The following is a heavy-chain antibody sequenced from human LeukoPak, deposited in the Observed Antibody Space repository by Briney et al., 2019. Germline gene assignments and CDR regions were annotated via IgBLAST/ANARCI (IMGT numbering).Heavy chain of an antibody. D-gene: IGHD2-15*01. V-gene: IGHV4-34*01. CDR2: INHSGST. CDR1: GGSFSGYY. J-gene: IGHJ4*02. CDR3: ARDRGYCDGGSCYLFDS. Sequence: PSETLSLTCAVYGGSFSGYYWSWIRQPPGKGPEWIGEINHSGSTNYNPSLKSRVTISVDRSKNQFSLKLSSMTAADTAVYYCARDRGYCDGGSCYLFDSWGQGTLVTVSA.